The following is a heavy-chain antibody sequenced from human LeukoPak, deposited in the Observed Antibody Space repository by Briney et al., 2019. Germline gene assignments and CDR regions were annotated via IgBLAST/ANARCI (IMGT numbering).Heavy chain of an antibody. CDR2: IFTSGST. CDR3: ARHGEDYYDSSGH. Sequence: MSSETLSLTCNVSGDSISSYYWTWIRQPAGKGLQWIGRIFTSGSTSYNPSLKSRLTISLDMSKNQFSLKLSSVTAADTAVYYCARHGEDYYDSSGHWGQGTLVTVSS. D-gene: IGHD3-22*01. V-gene: IGHV4-4*07. CDR1: GDSISSYY. J-gene: IGHJ4*02.